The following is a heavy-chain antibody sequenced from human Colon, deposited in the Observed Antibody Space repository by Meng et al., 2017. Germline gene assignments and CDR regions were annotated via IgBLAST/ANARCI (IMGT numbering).Heavy chain of an antibody. Sequence: QGLLQECGPGLVKPSGTLSLTCTVSGGSISSNNWWSWVRQSPGRGLEWIGEIYQSGSTNYSPSLKSRVTISLDKSKNQFSLKVSYMTAADTAVYFCARVPTTVDPIESWGQGTLVTVSS. CDR2: IYQSGST. J-gene: IGHJ4*02. D-gene: IGHD4-23*01. CDR3: ARVPTTVDPIES. V-gene: IGHV4-4*02. CDR1: GGSISSNNW.